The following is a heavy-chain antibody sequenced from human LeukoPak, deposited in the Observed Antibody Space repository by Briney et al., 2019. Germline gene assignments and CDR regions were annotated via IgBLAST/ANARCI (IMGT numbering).Heavy chain of an antibody. CDR2: IYYSGST. V-gene: IGHV4-59*01. CDR3: ATHLKRGYSSGGGFDP. D-gene: IGHD6-19*01. J-gene: IGHJ5*02. Sequence: SETLSLTCTVSGDSITSSYWSWIRQPPGKGLEWIGYIYYSGSTNYNPSLKSRVTISVDTSKNQFSLKLSSVTAADTAVYYCATHLKRGYSSGGGFDPWGQGTLVTVSS. CDR1: GDSITSSY.